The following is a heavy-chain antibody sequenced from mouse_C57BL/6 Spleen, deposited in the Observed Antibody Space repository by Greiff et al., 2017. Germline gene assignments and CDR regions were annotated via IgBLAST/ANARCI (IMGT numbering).Heavy chain of an antibody. CDR3: ARTYLRSYYFDY. J-gene: IGHJ2*01. D-gene: IGHD5-5*01. CDR2: ISSGSSTI. CDR1: GFTFSDYG. Sequence: EVKLVESGGGLVKPGGSLKLSCAASGFTFSDYGMHWVRQAPEKGLEWVAYISSGSSTIYYADTVKGRFTISRDNAKNTLFLQMTSLRSEDTAMYYCARTYLRSYYFDYWGQGTTLTVSS. V-gene: IGHV5-17*01.